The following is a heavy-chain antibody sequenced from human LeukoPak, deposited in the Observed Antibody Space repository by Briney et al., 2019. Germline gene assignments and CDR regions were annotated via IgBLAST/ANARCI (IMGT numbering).Heavy chain of an antibody. CDR1: GGSFSGYY. D-gene: IGHD2-2*01. J-gene: IGHJ5*02. V-gene: IGHV4-34*01. CDR3: ARGRREYCSSTSCYRYNWFDP. Sequence: SETLSLTCAVYGGSFSGYYWSWIRQPPGKGLEWIGEINHSGSTNYNPSLKSRVTISVDTSKNQFSLKLSSVTAADTAVYYCARGRREYCSSTSCYRYNWFDPWGQGTLVTVSS. CDR2: INHSGST.